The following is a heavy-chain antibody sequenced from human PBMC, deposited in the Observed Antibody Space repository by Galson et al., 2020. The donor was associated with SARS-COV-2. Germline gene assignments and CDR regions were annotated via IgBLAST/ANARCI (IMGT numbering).Heavy chain of an antibody. CDR1: GYTLIELS. D-gene: IGHD2-2*01. V-gene: IGHV1-24*01. Sequence: ASVKVSCKVSGYTLIELSMHWVRQAPGKGLEWMGGFEPEDGETIYAQKFQGRVTMTEDTSTDTAYMELSSLRSEDTAVYYCATSFVVVPSAMAEVWGKGTTVTVSS. J-gene: IGHJ6*04. CDR2: FEPEDGET. CDR3: ATSFVVVPSAMAEV.